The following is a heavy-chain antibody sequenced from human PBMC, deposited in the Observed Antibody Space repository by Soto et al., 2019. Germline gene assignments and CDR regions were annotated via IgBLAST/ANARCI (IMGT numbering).Heavy chain of an antibody. J-gene: IGHJ4*02. D-gene: IGHD3-10*01. Sequence: SETLSLTCTVSGGSISSYYWSWLRQPPGKGLEWIGYIYYSGSTNYNPSLKSRVTISVDTSKNQFSLKLSSVTAADTAVYYCAVWFGELKTSGFDYWGQGTLVTVS. CDR2: IYYSGST. V-gene: IGHV4-59*01. CDR3: AVWFGELKTSGFDY. CDR1: GGSISSYY.